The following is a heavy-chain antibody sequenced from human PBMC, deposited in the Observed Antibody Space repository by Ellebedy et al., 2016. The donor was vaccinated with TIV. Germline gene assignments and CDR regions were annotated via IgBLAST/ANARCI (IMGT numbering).Heavy chain of an antibody. CDR1: GFTFSNYA. J-gene: IGHJ4*02. V-gene: IGHV3-23*01. Sequence: GGSLRLSXAASGFTFSNYAMTWVRRAPGKGLEWVSRISGSGGSTNYADSVKGRFTISRDNSKNTLFLQMNSLRAEDTAVYYCAEDCVKHSSGWLTGLCNWGQGTLVTVSS. CDR3: AEDCVKHSSGWLTGLCN. CDR2: ISGSGGST. D-gene: IGHD6-19*01.